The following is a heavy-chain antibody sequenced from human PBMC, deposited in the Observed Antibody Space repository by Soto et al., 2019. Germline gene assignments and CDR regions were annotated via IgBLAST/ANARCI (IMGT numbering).Heavy chain of an antibody. Sequence: EVQMLESGGGLVQPGGSLRLSCAASGFTFSSYAMSWVRQAPGKGLDWVSSVSGSGASTYYADSVKGRFTISRDNSKNTQYLQMNSLRAEDTALYYCVSLVRGVITVDSWGQGALVTVSS. CDR2: VSGSGAST. D-gene: IGHD3-10*01. V-gene: IGHV3-23*01. CDR1: GFTFSSYA. J-gene: IGHJ4*02. CDR3: VSLVRGVITVDS.